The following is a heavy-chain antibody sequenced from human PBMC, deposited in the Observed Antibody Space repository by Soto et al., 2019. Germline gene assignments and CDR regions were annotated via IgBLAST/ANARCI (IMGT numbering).Heavy chain of an antibody. Sequence: PSETLSLTCAVYGGSFSGYYWSWIRQPPGKGLEWIGEINHSGSTNYNPSLKSRVTISVDTSKNQFSLKLSSVTAADTAVYYCARGRVIGAVVVPAASYYGMDVWGQGTTVTSP. CDR1: GGSFSGYY. CDR2: INHSGST. V-gene: IGHV4-34*01. J-gene: IGHJ6*02. D-gene: IGHD2-2*01. CDR3: ARGRVIGAVVVPAASYYGMDV.